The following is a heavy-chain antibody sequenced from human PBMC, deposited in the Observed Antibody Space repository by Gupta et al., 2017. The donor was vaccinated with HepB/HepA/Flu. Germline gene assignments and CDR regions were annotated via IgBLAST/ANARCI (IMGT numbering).Heavy chain of an antibody. J-gene: IGHJ3*02. CDR3: ARAPLYCSSTSCQTPSAFDI. CDR1: GGSISSYY. CDR2: IYYSGST. D-gene: IGHD2-2*01. V-gene: IGHV4-59*01. Sequence: QVQLQESGPGLVKPSETLSLTCTVSGGSISSYYWSWIRQPPGKGLEWIGYIYYSGSTNYNPSLKSRVTISVDTSKNQFSLKLSSVTAADTAVYYCARAPLYCSSTSCQTPSAFDIWGQGTMVTVSS.